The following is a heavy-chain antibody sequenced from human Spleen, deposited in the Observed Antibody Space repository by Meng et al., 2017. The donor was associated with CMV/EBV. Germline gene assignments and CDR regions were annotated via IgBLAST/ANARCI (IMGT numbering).Heavy chain of an antibody. V-gene: IGHV4-34*01. Sequence: SETLSLTCAVYGGSFSGYYLSWIRQSPGKGLEWIGEINNSGSTNYIPSLRSRVTISLDTSNKQVSLRLTSVTAADTAVYYCARVGPYGDYPLDSWGQGTLVTVSS. CDR3: ARVGPYGDYPLDS. J-gene: IGHJ4*02. CDR2: INNSGST. D-gene: IGHD4-17*01. CDR1: GGSFSGYY.